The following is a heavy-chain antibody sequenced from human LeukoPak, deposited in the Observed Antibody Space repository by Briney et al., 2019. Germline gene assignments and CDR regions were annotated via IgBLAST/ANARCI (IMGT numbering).Heavy chain of an antibody. D-gene: IGHD1-14*01. CDR3: AREVGKPLSVYNWFDP. Sequence: GASVKVSCKASGGTFSSYAISWVRQAPGQGLEWMGGIIPIFGTANYAQTFQGRVTITADESTRTAYMELSSLRSEDTAVYYCAREVGKPLSVYNWFDPWGQRTLVTVSS. CDR1: GGTFSSYA. J-gene: IGHJ5*02. V-gene: IGHV1-69*13. CDR2: IIPIFGTA.